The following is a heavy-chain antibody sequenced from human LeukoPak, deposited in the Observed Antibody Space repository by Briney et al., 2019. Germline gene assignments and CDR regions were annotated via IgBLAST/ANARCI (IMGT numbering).Heavy chain of an antibody. D-gene: IGHD3-9*01. J-gene: IGHJ4*02. Sequence: SETLSLTCAVSGGSISSSNWWSWVRQPPGKGLEWIGEIYHSGSTNYNPSLKSRVTIPVDKSKNQFSLKLSSVTAADTAVYYCARGGSHDILTGTLFDYWGQGTLVTVSS. CDR1: GGSISSSNW. CDR3: ARGGSHDILTGTLFDY. V-gene: IGHV4-4*02. CDR2: IYHSGST.